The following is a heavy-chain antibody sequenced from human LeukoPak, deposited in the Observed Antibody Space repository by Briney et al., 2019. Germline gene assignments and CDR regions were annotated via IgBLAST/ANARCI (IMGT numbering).Heavy chain of an antibody. V-gene: IGHV4-59*08. CDR3: ARLARGRWFDP. CDR2: IYDSGST. Sequence: SETLSLTCTVSGGSISNYYWSWIRQPPGKGLEWIGHIYDSGSTNYNPSLKSRVTISVDTSKNQFSLKVSSVTAADTAVYYCARLARGRWFDPWGQGTLVTVSS. D-gene: IGHD6-6*01. CDR1: GGSISNYY. J-gene: IGHJ5*02.